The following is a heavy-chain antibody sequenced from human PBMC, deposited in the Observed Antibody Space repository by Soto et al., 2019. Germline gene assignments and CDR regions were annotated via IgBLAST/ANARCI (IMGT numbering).Heavy chain of an antibody. CDR1: GFTFSSYG. J-gene: IGHJ4*02. CDR2: IWYDGSNK. CDR3: ARDRLSGISVATTYFDY. Sequence: GGSLRLSCAASGFTFSSYGMHWVRQAPGKGLEWVAVIWYDGSNKYYADSVKGRFTISRDNSKNTLYLQMNSLRAEDTAVYYCARDRLSGISVATTYFDYWGQGTLVTVSS. D-gene: IGHD5-12*01. V-gene: IGHV3-33*01.